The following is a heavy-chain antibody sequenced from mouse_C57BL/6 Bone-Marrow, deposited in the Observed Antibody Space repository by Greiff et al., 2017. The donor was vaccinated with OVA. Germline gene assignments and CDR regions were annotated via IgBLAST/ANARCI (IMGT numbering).Heavy chain of an antibody. J-gene: IGHJ2*01. V-gene: IGHV5-6*01. CDR2: ISSGGSYT. Sequence: EVNVVESGGDLVKPGGSLKLSCAASGFTFSSYGMSWVRQTPDKRLEWVATISSGGSYTYYPDSVKGRFTISRDNAKNTLYLQMSSLKSEDTAMYYCARDYYGNYGLRFPHWGQGTTLTVSS. CDR1: GFTFSSYG. CDR3: ARDYYGNYGLRFPH. D-gene: IGHD2-1*01.